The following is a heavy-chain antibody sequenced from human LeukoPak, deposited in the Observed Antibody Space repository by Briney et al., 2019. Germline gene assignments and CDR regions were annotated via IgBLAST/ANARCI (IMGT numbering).Heavy chain of an antibody. CDR2: ISYDGSKK. J-gene: IGHJ4*02. Sequence: GGSLRLSCAASGLTFSTYSMHWVRQAPGKGLEWVAIISYDGSKKYYADSVKGRFTISRDNSKNTLFLQMNSLRPEDTAVYYCARDLKTAMDYFDYWGQGALVTVSS. D-gene: IGHD2-2*01. CDR3: ARDLKTAMDYFDY. V-gene: IGHV3-30*04. CDR1: GLTFSTYS.